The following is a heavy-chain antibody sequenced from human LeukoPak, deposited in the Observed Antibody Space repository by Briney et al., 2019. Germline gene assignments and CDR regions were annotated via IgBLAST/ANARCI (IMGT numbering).Heavy chain of an antibody. CDR1: GFIFSTYS. D-gene: IGHD2-15*01. Sequence: GGSLRLSCAPSGFIFSTYSMNWVRQAPGKGLEWVSYISSSSSTKYYADSVKGRFTISRDNTKNSLYLQMNSLRVEDTAVYYCARWDGYCTGGSCYSYSDYWGQGTLVTVSS. V-gene: IGHV3-48*04. CDR2: ISSSSSTK. CDR3: ARWDGYCTGGSCYSYSDY. J-gene: IGHJ4*02.